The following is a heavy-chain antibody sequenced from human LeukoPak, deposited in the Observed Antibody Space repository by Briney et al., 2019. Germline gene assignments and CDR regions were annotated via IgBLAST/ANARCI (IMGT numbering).Heavy chain of an antibody. CDR1: GYTFTGYY. Sequence: ASVKVSCKASGYTFTGYYMHWVRQAPGQGLEWMGWINPNSGNTNYAQKLQGRVTMTTDTSTSTAYMELRSLRSDDTAVYYCARTSGYLDWFDPWGQGTLVTVSS. CDR2: INPNSGNT. V-gene: IGHV1-18*04. J-gene: IGHJ5*02. D-gene: IGHD5-12*01. CDR3: ARTSGYLDWFDP.